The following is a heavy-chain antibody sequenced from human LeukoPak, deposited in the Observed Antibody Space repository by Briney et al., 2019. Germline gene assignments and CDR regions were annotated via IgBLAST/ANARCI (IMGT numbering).Heavy chain of an antibody. Sequence: PSETLSLTCTVSGGSISRSSYYWGWIRQPPGKGLEWIGSIYYSGSTYYNPSLKSRVTISVDTSKNQFSLKLSSVTAADTAVYYCARPPMNGYYYDSSGYSSRDYWGQGTLVTVSS. J-gene: IGHJ4*02. CDR3: ARPPMNGYYYDSSGYSSRDY. D-gene: IGHD3-22*01. CDR2: IYYSGST. V-gene: IGHV4-39*01. CDR1: GGSISRSSYY.